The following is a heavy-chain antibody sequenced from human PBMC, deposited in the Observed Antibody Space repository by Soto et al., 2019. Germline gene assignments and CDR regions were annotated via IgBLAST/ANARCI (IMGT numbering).Heavy chain of an antibody. D-gene: IGHD4-17*01. CDR1: GGSISSGNYY. V-gene: IGHV4-30-4*01. Sequence: SETLSLTCTVSGGSISSGNYYWSWIRQPPGKGLEWIGFISYSGTTHYSASLRSRVSISVDTSKNQFSLDLSSVTAANTAVYYCATMGTPVTGLYYFDYWGQGTLVTVSS. CDR3: ATMGTPVTGLYYFDY. CDR2: ISYSGTT. J-gene: IGHJ4*02.